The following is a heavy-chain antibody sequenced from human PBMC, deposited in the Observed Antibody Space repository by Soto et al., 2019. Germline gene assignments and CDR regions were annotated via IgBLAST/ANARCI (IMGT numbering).Heavy chain of an antibody. D-gene: IGHD3-22*01. CDR1: GFTVSSNY. CDR2: IYSGGST. V-gene: IGHV3-53*01. CDR3: ARSTPDYNDSSGYSYYFDY. J-gene: IGHJ4*02. Sequence: EVQLVESGGGLIQPGGSLRLSCAASGFTVSSNYMSWVRQAPGKGLEWVSVIYSGGSTYYADSVKGRFTISRDNSKNTKYLTMTSQRAKDTAVYYCARSTPDYNDSSGYSYYFDYWGQGTLVTVSS.